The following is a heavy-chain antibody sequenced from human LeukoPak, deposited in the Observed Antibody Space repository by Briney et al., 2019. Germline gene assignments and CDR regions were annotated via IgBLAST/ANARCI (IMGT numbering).Heavy chain of an antibody. J-gene: IGHJ4*02. CDR1: GGSISSYY. CDR2: IYYSGST. D-gene: IGHD3-3*01. V-gene: IGHV4-59*01. CDR3: AREVEWLDY. Sequence: SETLSLTCTAAGGSISSYYWSWIRQPPGKGLEWIGYIYYSGSTNYNPSLKSRVTISVDTSKNQFSLKLSSVTAADTAVYYCAREVEWLDYWGQGTLVTVSS.